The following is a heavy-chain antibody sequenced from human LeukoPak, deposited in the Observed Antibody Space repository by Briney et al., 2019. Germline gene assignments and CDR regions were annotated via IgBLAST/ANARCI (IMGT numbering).Heavy chain of an antibody. Sequence: SETLSLTCAVYGGSFSGYYWSWIRQPPGKGLEWIGEINHSGSTNYNPSLKSRVTISVDTSKNQFSLKLSSVTAADTAVYYCARAPKYYDILTGYYRSSWFDPWGQGTLVTVSS. CDR1: GGSFSGYY. CDR3: ARAPKYYDILTGYYRSSWFDP. CDR2: INHSGST. D-gene: IGHD3-9*01. V-gene: IGHV4-34*01. J-gene: IGHJ5*02.